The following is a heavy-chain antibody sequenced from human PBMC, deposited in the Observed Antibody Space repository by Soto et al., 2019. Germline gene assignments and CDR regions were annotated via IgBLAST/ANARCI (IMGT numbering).Heavy chain of an antibody. CDR1: GGSISSGGYS. J-gene: IGHJ4*02. CDR3: ASSYDSSGYYLFDY. Sequence: SETLSLTCAVSGGSISSGGYSWSWIRQPPGKGLEWIGYIYHSGSTYYNPSLKSRVTISVDRSKNQFSLKLSSVTAADTAVYYCASSYDSSGYYLFDYWGQGTLVTVSS. D-gene: IGHD3-22*01. CDR2: IYHSGST. V-gene: IGHV4-30-2*01.